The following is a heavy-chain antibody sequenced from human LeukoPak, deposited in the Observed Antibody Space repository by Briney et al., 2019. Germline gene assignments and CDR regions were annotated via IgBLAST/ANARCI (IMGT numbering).Heavy chain of an antibody. V-gene: IGHV3-53*01. CDR2: IYSGGST. CDR1: GFTVSSNY. J-gene: IGHJ6*03. D-gene: IGHD2-15*01. Sequence: GGSLRLSCAASGFTVSSNYMSWVRQAPGKGLERVSVIYSGGSTFYADSVKGRFTVSRDKSKNTLYLQMNSLRAEDTAVYYCARLYCSGGSCYSYYYYYMDVWGKGTTVTVSS. CDR3: ARLYCSGGSCYSYYYYYMDV.